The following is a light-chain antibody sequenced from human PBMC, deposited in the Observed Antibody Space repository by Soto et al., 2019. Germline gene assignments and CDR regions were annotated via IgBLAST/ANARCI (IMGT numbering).Light chain of an antibody. V-gene: IGKV1-33*01. Sequence: DIQMTQSPSSLSASVGDRVTITCQASQDITTDLNWYQQKPGKAPKVLIYEASNLETGVPSRFSGSGSGTDFTFTISRLQPEDIATYFCQQYDTVPLTFGGGTKGEIK. J-gene: IGKJ4*01. CDR3: QQYDTVPLT. CDR2: EAS. CDR1: QDITTD.